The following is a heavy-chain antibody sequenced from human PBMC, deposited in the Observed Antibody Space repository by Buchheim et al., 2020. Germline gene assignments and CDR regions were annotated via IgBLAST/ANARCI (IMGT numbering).Heavy chain of an antibody. D-gene: IGHD6-13*01. J-gene: IGHJ6*03. Sequence: QVQLVQSGAEVKKPGSSVKVSCKASGGTFSSYAISWVRQAPGQGLEWMGGIIPIFGTANYAQKFQGRVTITADKSTSTAYMELSSLRSEDTAVYYCARDGADGQQLGPRYYYYYYYMDVWGKGTT. V-gene: IGHV1-69*06. CDR3: ARDGADGQQLGPRYYYYYYYMDV. CDR1: GGTFSSYA. CDR2: IIPIFGTA.